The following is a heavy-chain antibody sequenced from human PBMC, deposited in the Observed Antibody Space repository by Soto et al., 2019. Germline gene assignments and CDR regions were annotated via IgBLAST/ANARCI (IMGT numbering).Heavy chain of an antibody. J-gene: IGHJ5*02. V-gene: IGHV3-30*18. D-gene: IGHD6-19*01. CDR3: AKTTFYSSGYNWFDP. CDR1: GFTFSSYG. Sequence: GGSLRLSCAASGFTFSSYGMHWVRQAPGKGLEWVAVISYDGSNKYYADSVKGRFTISRDNSKNTLYLQMNSLRAEDTAVYYCAKTTFYSSGYNWFDPWGQGTLVTVSS. CDR2: ISYDGSNK.